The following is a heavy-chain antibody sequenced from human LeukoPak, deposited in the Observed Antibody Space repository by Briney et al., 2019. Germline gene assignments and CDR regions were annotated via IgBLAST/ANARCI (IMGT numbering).Heavy chain of an antibody. D-gene: IGHD3-16*01. Sequence: GGSLRLSCAASGFTVSSNYMSWVRQAPGKGREGVSVIYSGGSTYYADSVKGRFTISRDNSKNTLYLQMNSLRAEDTAVYYCARDRRGTTAASYYYYYGMDVWGQGTTVTVSS. V-gene: IGHV3-66*01. CDR1: GFTVSSNY. J-gene: IGHJ6*02. CDR3: ARDRRGTTAASYYYYYGMDV. CDR2: IYSGGST.